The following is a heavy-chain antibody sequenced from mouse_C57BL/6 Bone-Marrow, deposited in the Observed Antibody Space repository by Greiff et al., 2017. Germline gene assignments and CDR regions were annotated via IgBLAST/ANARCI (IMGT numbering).Heavy chain of an antibody. D-gene: IGHD1-1*01. J-gene: IGHJ1*03. CDR1: GFNIKDDY. CDR3: TTEITTVVDWYFDV. Sequence: EVKLVESGAELVRPGASVKLSCTASGFNIKDDYMHWVKQRPEQGLEWIGWIDPENGDTEYASKFQGKATITADTSSNTAYLQLSSLTSEDTAVYYCTTEITTVVDWYFDVWGTGTTVTVSS. CDR2: IDPENGDT. V-gene: IGHV14-4*01.